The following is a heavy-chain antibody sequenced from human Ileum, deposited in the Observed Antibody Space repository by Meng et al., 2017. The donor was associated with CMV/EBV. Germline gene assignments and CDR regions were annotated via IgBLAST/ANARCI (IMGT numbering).Heavy chain of an antibody. CDR3: AKEAYGGYSYGSYFDY. D-gene: IGHD5-18*01. Sequence: GESLKISCAASGFTFSSYGMHWVRQAPGKGLEWVAFIRYDGSNKYYADSVKGRFTISRDNSKNTLYLQMNSLRAEDTAVYYCAKEAYGGYSYGSYFDYWGQGTLVTVSS. CDR1: GFTFSSYG. J-gene: IGHJ4*02. CDR2: IRYDGSNK. V-gene: IGHV3-30*02.